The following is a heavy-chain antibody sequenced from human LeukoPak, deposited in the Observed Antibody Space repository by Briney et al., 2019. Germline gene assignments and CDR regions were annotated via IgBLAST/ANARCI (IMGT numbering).Heavy chain of an antibody. CDR1: GFTFSDYY. D-gene: IGHD2-2*01. Sequence: GGSLRLSCAASGFTFSDYYMSWIRQAPGKGLEWVSYISSGGTTIYYADSVKGRFTISRDNSKNTLYLQMNSLRAEDTAVYYCARSWQVPAAMGFDYWGQGTLVTVSS. J-gene: IGHJ4*02. V-gene: IGHV3-11*01. CDR2: ISSGGTTI. CDR3: ARSWQVPAAMGFDY.